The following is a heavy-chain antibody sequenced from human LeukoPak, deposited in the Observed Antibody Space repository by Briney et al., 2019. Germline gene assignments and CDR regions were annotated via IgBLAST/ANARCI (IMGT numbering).Heavy chain of an antibody. CDR1: GFTFSCYA. D-gene: IGHD3-10*01. CDR3: ATQWFGEPPSFDY. Sequence: PGGSLRLSCAASGFTFSCYAMSWVRQAPGKGLEWVSTISGNGGDTYYADSVKGRFTISRDNSKNTLYLQMNSLRAEDTAVYYCATQWFGEPPSFDYWGQGTLVTVPS. J-gene: IGHJ4*02. CDR2: ISGNGGDT. V-gene: IGHV3-23*01.